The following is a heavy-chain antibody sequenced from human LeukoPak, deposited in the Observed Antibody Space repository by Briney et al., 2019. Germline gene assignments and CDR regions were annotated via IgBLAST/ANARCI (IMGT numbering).Heavy chain of an antibody. Sequence: SETLSLTCTVSGGSISSGGYYWSWIRQPPGKGLEWIGYIYHSGSTYYNPSLKSRVTISVDRSKNQFSLKLSSVTAADTAVYYCARWRSAEYFQHWGQGTLVTVSS. J-gene: IGHJ1*01. CDR3: ARWRSAEYFQH. V-gene: IGHV4-30-2*01. CDR2: IYHSGST. CDR1: GGSISSGGYY.